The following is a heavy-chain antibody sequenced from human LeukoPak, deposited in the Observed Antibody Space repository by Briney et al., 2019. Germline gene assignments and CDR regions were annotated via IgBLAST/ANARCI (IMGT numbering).Heavy chain of an antibody. D-gene: IGHD3-10*01. Sequence: PSETLSLTCAVYGVSFSGYYWSWIRQPPGKGLEWIGEINHSGSTNYNPSLKSRVTISVDTSKNQFSLKLSSVTAADTAVYYCARGRGADDYWGQGTLVTVSS. CDR1: GVSFSGYY. J-gene: IGHJ4*02. V-gene: IGHV4-34*01. CDR2: INHSGST. CDR3: ARGRGADDY.